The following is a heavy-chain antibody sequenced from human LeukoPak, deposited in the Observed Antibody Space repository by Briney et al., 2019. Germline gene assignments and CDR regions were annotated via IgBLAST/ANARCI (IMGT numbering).Heavy chain of an antibody. V-gene: IGHV3-7*01. D-gene: IGHD4-17*01. CDR1: GFTFSSYW. J-gene: IGHJ4*02. CDR2: IKQDGSEK. Sequence: GGSLRLSCAASGFTFSSYWMSWVCQAPGKGLEWVANIKQDGSEKYYVDSVKGRFTISRDNAKNSLYLQMNSLRAEDTAVYYCARDDTVTTRVGFIDWGQGTLVTVSS. CDR3: ARDDTVTTRVGFID.